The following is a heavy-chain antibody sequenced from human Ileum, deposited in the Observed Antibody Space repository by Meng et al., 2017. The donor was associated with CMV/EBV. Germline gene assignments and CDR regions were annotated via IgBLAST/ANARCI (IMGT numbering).Heavy chain of an antibody. V-gene: IGHV2-5*02. CDR1: GFPLLTNGVG. CDR2: IDWDGDR. D-gene: IGHD3-10*01. Sequence: PLKTHAHERVKPTQTLTPTWTLPGFPLLTNGVGVGWIRQPPGKALEWLAIIDWDGDRRYNPSLRSRLTIMKDTSGNQVVLKMADMDPVDTATYYCAQTSTGNIPFSYLFDYWGQGALVTVSS. CDR3: AQTSTGNIPFSYLFDY. J-gene: IGHJ4*02.